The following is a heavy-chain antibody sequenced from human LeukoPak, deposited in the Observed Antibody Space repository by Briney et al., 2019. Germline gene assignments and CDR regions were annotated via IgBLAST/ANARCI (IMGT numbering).Heavy chain of an antibody. D-gene: IGHD5-18*01. CDR2: ISAYNGNT. V-gene: IGHV1-18*01. J-gene: IGHJ4*02. CDR1: GYTFTSYG. CDR3: ARKGYTGYSYGYDY. Sequence: ASVKVSCKASGYTFTSYGISWVRQAPGQGLEWMGWISAYNGNTTYAQKLQGRVTMTTDTSTSTAYMELRSLRSDDTAVYSCARKGYTGYSYGYDYWGQGTLVTVSS.